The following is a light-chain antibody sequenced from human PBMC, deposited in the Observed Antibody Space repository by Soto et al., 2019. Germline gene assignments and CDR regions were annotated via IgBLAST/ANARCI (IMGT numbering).Light chain of an antibody. Sequence: QSVLTQPASVSGSPGQSITISCTGTSSDVGGYNYVSWYQQHPGKAPKLMIYDVSNWPSGVSNRFSGSKSGNTASLTISGLQAEDEADYYCSSYTSSSLYVFVTGTKVTVL. CDR2: DVS. CDR1: SSDVGGYNY. V-gene: IGLV2-14*01. J-gene: IGLJ1*01. CDR3: SSYTSSSLYV.